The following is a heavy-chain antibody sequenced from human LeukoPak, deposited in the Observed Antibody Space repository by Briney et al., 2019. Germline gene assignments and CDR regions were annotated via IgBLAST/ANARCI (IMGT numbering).Heavy chain of an antibody. V-gene: IGHV7-4-1*02. Sequence: ASVKVSCKASGYTFTSYAVNWVRQAPGQGPEWMGWINTNTGNPTYAQGFTGRFVFSLDTSVSAAYLQISSLKAEDTAVYYCARDGSSGYFYYFDYWGQGTLVTVSS. J-gene: IGHJ4*02. CDR2: INTNTGNP. D-gene: IGHD3-22*01. CDR3: ARDGSSGYFYYFDY. CDR1: GYTFTSYA.